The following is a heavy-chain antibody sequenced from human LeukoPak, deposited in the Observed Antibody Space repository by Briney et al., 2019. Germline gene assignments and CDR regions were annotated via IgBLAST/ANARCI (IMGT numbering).Heavy chain of an antibody. Sequence: PGGCLRLSCAASGFTFSSYAMHWVRQAPGKGLEWVAVISYDGSNKYYADSVKGRFTISRDNSKNTLYLQMNSLRAEDTAVYYCAREAAVAGLDYWGQGTLVTVSS. CDR1: GFTFSSYA. CDR2: ISYDGSNK. CDR3: AREAAVAGLDY. D-gene: IGHD6-19*01. V-gene: IGHV3-30-3*01. J-gene: IGHJ4*02.